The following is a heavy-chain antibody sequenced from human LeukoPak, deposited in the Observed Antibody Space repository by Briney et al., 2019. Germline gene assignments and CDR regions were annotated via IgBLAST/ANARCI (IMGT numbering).Heavy chain of an antibody. V-gene: IGHV1-18*01. D-gene: IGHD5-12*01. CDR3: ARDWDYIVDY. CDR2: IRVDNGHT. CDR1: GYMFANYG. J-gene: IGHJ4*02. Sequence: ASVKVSCKASGYMFANYGITWVRQAPGQGLEWVGWIRVDNGHTNHAQNFQGRVAMTTDTSTNTAYMEVRSLGPDDTAVYYCARDWDYIVDYWGQGTLVTVSS.